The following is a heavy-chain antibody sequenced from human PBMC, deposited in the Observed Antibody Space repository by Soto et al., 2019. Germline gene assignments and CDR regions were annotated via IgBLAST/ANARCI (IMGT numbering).Heavy chain of an antibody. J-gene: IGHJ4*02. Sequence: PSETLSLTCTVSGFSFVSFDYYWGWIRQHPGKGLELIGYIYYSGSTYYNPSLKSRVTISLDTSKNKFSLNLSSVTDAATAVYYCARDNRSSGYLVDWGQGTLVTVSS. CDR2: IYYSGST. CDR3: ARDNRSSGYLVD. V-gene: IGHV4-31*03. CDR1: GFSFVSFDYY. D-gene: IGHD5-12*01.